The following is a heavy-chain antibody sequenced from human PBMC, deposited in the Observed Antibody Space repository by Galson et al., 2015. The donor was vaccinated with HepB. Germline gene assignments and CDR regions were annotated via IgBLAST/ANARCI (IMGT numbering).Heavy chain of an antibody. Sequence: QSGAEVKKPGESLKISCKGSGYSFTSYWIGWVSQMPGKGLEWLGIIYPGDSDTRYSPSFQGQVTISADKSISTAYLQWSSLKASDTAMYYCARRSGGYRSGWYHFDYWGQGTLVTVSS. CDR1: GYSFTSYW. V-gene: IGHV5-51*03. CDR2: IYPGDSDT. J-gene: IGHJ4*02. D-gene: IGHD6-19*01. CDR3: ARRSGGYRSGWYHFDY.